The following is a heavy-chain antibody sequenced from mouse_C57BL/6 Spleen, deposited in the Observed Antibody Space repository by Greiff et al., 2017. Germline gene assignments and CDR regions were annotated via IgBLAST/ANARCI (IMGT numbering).Heavy chain of an antibody. D-gene: IGHD1-1*01. V-gene: IGHV1-64*01. CDR3: ARRDYGSLAWFAY. J-gene: IGHJ3*01. Sequence: QVQLQQPGAELVKPGALVKLSCKASGYTFTSYWMHWVKQRPGQGLEWIGMIHPNSGSTNYNEKFKSKATLTVDKSSSTAYMQLSSLTSEDSAVYYCARRDYGSLAWFAYWGQGTLVTVSA. CDR2: IHPNSGST. CDR1: GYTFTSYW.